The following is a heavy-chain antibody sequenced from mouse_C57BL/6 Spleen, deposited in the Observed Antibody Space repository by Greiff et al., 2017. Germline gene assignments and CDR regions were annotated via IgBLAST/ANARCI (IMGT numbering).Heavy chain of an antibody. CDR2: IYPSDSST. V-gene: IGHV1-50*01. J-gene: IGHJ2*01. CDR3: ARRGDGNCCDY. CDR1: GYTFTSYW. Sequence: VQLQQPGAELVKPGASVKLSCKASGYTFTSYWMQWVKQRPGQGLEWIGEIYPSDSSTNYNEKFKGKATLTVDTSSSTAYMQLSSLTSEDSAVYYCARRGDGNCCDYWGQGTTLTVSS. D-gene: IGHD2-1*01.